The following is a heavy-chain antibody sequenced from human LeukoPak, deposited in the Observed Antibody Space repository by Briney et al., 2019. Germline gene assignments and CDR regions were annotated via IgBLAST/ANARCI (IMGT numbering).Heavy chain of an antibody. V-gene: IGHV1-2*02. CDR2: INPKSGGT. CDR3: ARSGRIAAPGTWFDP. D-gene: IGHD6-13*01. CDR1: GYTFTGYF. Sequence: ASVKVSCKASGYTFTGYFIHWVRQAPGQGLEWMGWINPKSGGTNYAQNFQGRLTMTRDTSITTAYMELSRPKSDDTAVYYCARSGRIAAPGTWFDPWGQGTLVAVSS. J-gene: IGHJ5*02.